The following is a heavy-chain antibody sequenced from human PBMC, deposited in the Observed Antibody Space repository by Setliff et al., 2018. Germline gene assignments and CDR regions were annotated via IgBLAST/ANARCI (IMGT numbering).Heavy chain of an antibody. Sequence: VKVSCKASGGTFSSYVISWVREAPGQGLEWMGGIIPMFGTNYAQKFQGRVTITADESTSTAYMELSSLGSEDAAVYYCAGGQPLVRKYYYYMDVWGKGTTVTVSS. V-gene: IGHV1-69*13. D-gene: IGHD3-10*01. J-gene: IGHJ6*03. CDR2: IIPMFGT. CDR1: GGTFSSYV. CDR3: AGGQPLVRKYYYYMDV.